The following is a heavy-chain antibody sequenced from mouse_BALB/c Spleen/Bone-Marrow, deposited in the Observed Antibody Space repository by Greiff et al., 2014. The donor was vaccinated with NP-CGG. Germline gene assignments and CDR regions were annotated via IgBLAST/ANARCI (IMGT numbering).Heavy chain of an antibody. V-gene: IGHV1-80*01. CDR1: GYAFSNNW. J-gene: IGHJ4*01. Sequence: HVQLVESGAEMVRPGSSVKLSCKASGYAFSNNWMTWMKQRPGQGLEWIGQIYPGDGDTNYNGKFKGKATLTADKSSSIAYMQLSSLTSEDSAVYFCHYFGSDYYVMDYWGQGTSVTVSS. CDR3: HYFGSDYYVMDY. D-gene: IGHD1-1*01. CDR2: IYPGDGDT.